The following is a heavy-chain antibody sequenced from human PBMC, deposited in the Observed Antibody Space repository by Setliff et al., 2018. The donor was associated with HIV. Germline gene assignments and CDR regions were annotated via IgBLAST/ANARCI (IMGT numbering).Heavy chain of an antibody. CDR2: IKQDGSGI. CDR3: ARDRLDAYQWKGSPFMDV. CDR1: GFTFSNYW. D-gene: IGHD3-16*01. Sequence: PGGSLRLSCAASGFTFSNYWMDWVRQAPGKGLEWVATIKQDGSGIYYMDSVKGRFTISRDNGRTSLFLQMNSLRPEDTALYYCARDRLDAYQWKGSPFMDVRGKGTTVTVSS. J-gene: IGHJ6*03. V-gene: IGHV3-7*01.